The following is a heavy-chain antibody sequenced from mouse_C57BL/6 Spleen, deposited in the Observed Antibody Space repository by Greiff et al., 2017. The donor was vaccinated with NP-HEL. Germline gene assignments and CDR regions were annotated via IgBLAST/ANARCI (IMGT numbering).Heavy chain of an antibody. CDR2: INPNNGGT. CDR3: ASGSPFAY. J-gene: IGHJ3*01. Sequence: EVQLQQSGPELVKPGASVKIPCKASGYTFTDYNMDWVKQSHGKSLEWIGDINPNNGGTIYNQKFKGKATLTVDKSSSTAYMELRSRTSEDTAVYYCASGSPFAYWGQGTLVTVSA. CDR1: GYTFTDYN. V-gene: IGHV1-18*01. D-gene: IGHD1-1*02.